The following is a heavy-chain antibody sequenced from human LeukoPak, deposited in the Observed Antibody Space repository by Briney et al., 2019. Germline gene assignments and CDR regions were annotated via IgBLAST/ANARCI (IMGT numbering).Heavy chain of an antibody. CDR3: ARVAFLGVADV. CDR2: IYYSGST. J-gene: IGHJ6*04. V-gene: IGHV4-59*11. Sequence: SETLSLTCTVSGGSISSHYWSWIRQPPGKGLEWIGYIYYSGSTNYNPSLKSRVTISVDTSKNQFSLKLSSVTAADTAVYYCARVAFLGVADVWAKGPRSPSPQ. D-gene: IGHD3-10*01. CDR1: GGSISSHY.